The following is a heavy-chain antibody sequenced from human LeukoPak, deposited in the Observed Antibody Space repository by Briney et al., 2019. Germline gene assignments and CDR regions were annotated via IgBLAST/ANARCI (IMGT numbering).Heavy chain of an antibody. J-gene: IGHJ6*03. CDR2: IKPNSGDT. CDR3: ARQTPHIVVVPAAIRYYYYYMDV. V-gene: IGHV1-2*02. Sequence: ASVKVSCKASGFTLTDYIHWVRQDPRQGLQWMGWIKPNSGDTDYAQKFQGRVTMTRDTSISTVYMELSSLRSEDTAVYYCARQTPHIVVVPAAIRYYYYYMDVWGKGTTVTVSS. D-gene: IGHD2-2*01. CDR1: GFTLTDY.